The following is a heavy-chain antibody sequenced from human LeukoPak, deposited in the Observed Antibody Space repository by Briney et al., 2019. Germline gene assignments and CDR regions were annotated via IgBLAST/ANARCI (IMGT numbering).Heavy chain of an antibody. D-gene: IGHD2-15*01. CDR2: VYYSGVT. J-gene: IGHJ4*02. CDR3: ARLSLHCSGGSCYRGAFDS. Sequence: SETLSLTCTVSGGTTGSDYWSWIRQPPGKGLEWIAYVYYSGVTSYNPSLKSRVAISIDTSKNQFSLNLSSVTAADTAVYYCARLSLHCSGGSCYRGAFDSWGQGTLVTVSS. CDR1: GGTTGSDY. V-gene: IGHV4-59*08.